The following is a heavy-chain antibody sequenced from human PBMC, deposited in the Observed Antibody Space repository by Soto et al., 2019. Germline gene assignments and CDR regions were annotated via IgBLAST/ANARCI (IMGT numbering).Heavy chain of an antibody. Sequence: QVQPQQWGAGLLKPSETLSLTCAVYGGSFSGYYWSWIRQPPGKGLEWIGEINHSGSTNYNPSLKSRVTIAVDTSKNQFSLKLSSVTAADAAVYYCASGYLWGSGSDAPFDDWGQGTLVTVSS. J-gene: IGHJ4*02. CDR1: GGSFSGYY. D-gene: IGHD3-10*01. CDR2: INHSGST. CDR3: ASGYLWGSGSDAPFDD. V-gene: IGHV4-34*01.